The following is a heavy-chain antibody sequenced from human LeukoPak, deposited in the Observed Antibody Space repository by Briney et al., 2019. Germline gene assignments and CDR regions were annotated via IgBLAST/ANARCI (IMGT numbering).Heavy chain of an antibody. D-gene: IGHD3-22*01. CDR2: IRYDGSNK. Sequence: GGSLRLSCAASGFTFSSYWMSWVRQAPGKGLEWVAFIRYDGSNKYYADSVKGRFTISRDNSKNTLYLQMNSLRAEDTAVYYCAKGPITYYYDSSGNYYMDVWGKGTTVTVSS. V-gene: IGHV3-30*02. CDR1: GFTFSSYW. J-gene: IGHJ6*03. CDR3: AKGPITYYYDSSGNYYMDV.